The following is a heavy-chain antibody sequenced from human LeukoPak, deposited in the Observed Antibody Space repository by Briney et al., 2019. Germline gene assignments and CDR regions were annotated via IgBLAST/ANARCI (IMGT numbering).Heavy chain of an antibody. D-gene: IGHD3-10*01. J-gene: IGHJ4*02. CDR3: ARAGRKYAFDY. CDR2: MNPNSGNT. Sequence: ASVKVSYMASGYRFTRHDINWVRQATGQGLEWMGWMNPNSGNTGYAQRFQGRVTMTTDTSIKTAYIELSRLRSEDTAVYYCARAGRKYAFDYWGKGTLVTVSS. CDR1: GYRFTRHD. V-gene: IGHV1-8*01.